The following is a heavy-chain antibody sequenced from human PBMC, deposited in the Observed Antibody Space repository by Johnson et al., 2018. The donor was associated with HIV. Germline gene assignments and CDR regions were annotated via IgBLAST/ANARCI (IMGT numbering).Heavy chain of an antibody. V-gene: IGHV3-66*01. CDR3: ASSSPRDAFDI. CDR2: LYSGGST. J-gene: IGHJ3*02. Sequence: VQLVEFGGGLVQPGGSLRLSCAASGFTVSSNYMTWVRQAPGKGLEWVSILYSGGSTYYADSVKGRFTISRDNSKNTLYLQMHSLRAEDMAVYYCASSSPRDAFDIWGQGTMVTVSA. CDR1: GFTVSSNY.